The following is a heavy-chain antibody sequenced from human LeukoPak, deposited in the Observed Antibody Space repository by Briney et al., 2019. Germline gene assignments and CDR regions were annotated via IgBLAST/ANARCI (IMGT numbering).Heavy chain of an antibody. CDR2: ISSTISVI. D-gene: IGHD6-13*01. J-gene: IGHJ5*02. CDR1: GSTFSSHT. Sequence: GGSLRLSCAASGSTFSSHTMNWVRQAPGKGLEWISYISSTISVIYYADSVKGRFTISRDNSKNTLYLQMNSLRAEDTAVYYCANDVKIPRNSSPAGGHWFDPWGQGTLVTVSS. CDR3: ANDVKIPRNSSPAGGHWFDP. V-gene: IGHV3-48*01.